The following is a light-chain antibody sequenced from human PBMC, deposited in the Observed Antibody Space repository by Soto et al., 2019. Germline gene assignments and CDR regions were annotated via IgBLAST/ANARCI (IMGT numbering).Light chain of an antibody. J-gene: IGLJ3*02. Sequence: QSVLTQPASVSGSPGQSITISCTGTSSDVGGYNFVSWYQQHPGKSPKLIIYEVTNRPSGVSNRFSGSKSGNTASLNISGLQAEDEADYYCCSSTSSSSWVFGGGTKLTVL. CDR2: EVT. CDR3: CSSTSSSSWV. V-gene: IGLV2-14*01. CDR1: SSDVGGYNF.